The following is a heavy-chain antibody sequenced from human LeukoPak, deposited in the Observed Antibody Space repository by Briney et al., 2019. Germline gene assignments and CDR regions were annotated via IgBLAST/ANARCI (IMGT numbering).Heavy chain of an antibody. Sequence: PGGSLRLSCAASGFTFRSYWMSWVRQAPGKGLEWLGHINQEASRTDHADSVKGRFTISRDNAWNLRYLHMGRLRAEDTAVYYSAKYLSRALDSWGQGILVSVSS. CDR2: INQEASRT. CDR3: AKYLSRALDS. V-gene: IGHV3-7*01. D-gene: IGHD2/OR15-2a*01. CDR1: GFTFRSYW. J-gene: IGHJ5*01.